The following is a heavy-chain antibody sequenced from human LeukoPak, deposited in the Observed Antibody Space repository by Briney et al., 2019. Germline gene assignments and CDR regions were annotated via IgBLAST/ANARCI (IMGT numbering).Heavy chain of an antibody. Sequence: ASVKVSCKASGYTFTGYYMHWVRQAPGQGLEWMGWINPNSGSTNNAQKFQGRVTMTRDTSISTAYMELSRLRSDDTAVYYCARGPYSGWSSPLNYWGQGTLVTVSS. D-gene: IGHD6-19*01. V-gene: IGHV1-2*02. CDR2: INPNSGST. CDR3: ARGPYSGWSSPLNY. CDR1: GYTFTGYY. J-gene: IGHJ4*02.